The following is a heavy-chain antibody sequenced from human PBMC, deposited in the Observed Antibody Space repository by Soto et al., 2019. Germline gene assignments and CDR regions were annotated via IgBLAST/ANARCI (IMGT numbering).Heavy chain of an antibody. CDR1: GDSMSSYY. V-gene: IGHV4-59*01. CDR3: VRAQRGRAKGANVGAPYFGY. CDR2: IDYSGIT. Sequence: QVQLQESGPGLVKPSETLSLTCAVSGDSMSSYYWTWIRQPPGKGLEWIGYIDYSGITHYSPSLKCGLTISVDTSKREFSLKLNSVTAADTAVYYCVRAQRGRAKGANVGAPYFGYWGQGTLVTVSS. D-gene: IGHD1-26*01. J-gene: IGHJ4*02.